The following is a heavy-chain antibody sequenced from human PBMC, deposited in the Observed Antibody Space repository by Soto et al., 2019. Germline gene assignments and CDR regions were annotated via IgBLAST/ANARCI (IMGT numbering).Heavy chain of an antibody. CDR3: ATIEAVAFHI. Sequence: PGGSLRLSWVASGFTFSSSLMAWVRQTPGKGLEWVGNMKQDGSEKYYIDSVRGRFTISRDNAKNSLYLQMNSLRAEDTAVYYCATIEAVAFHIWGQGTMVTVSS. V-gene: IGHV3-7*03. D-gene: IGHD6-13*01. CDR2: MKQDGSEK. J-gene: IGHJ3*02. CDR1: GFTFSSSL.